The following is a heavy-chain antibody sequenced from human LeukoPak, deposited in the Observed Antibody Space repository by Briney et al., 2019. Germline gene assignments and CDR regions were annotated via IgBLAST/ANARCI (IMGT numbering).Heavy chain of an antibody. V-gene: IGHV4-4*07. CDR2: IYNGGSA. CDR3: ARQSIGQYYFGY. J-gene: IGHJ4*02. CDR1: GASVSNYY. Sequence: KPSETLSLTCTVSGASVSNYYWSWIRQPAGKGLEWIGRIYNGGSANYNPSLQSRISMSVDTSKNQFSLRLKSVTAADTAVYYCARQSIGQYYFGYWGQGTLVTVSS. D-gene: IGHD3-22*01.